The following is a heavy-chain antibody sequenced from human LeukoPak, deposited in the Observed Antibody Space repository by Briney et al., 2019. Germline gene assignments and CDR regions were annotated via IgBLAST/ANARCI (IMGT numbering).Heavy chain of an antibody. CDR1: GFTFSSYA. V-gene: IGHV3-30*04. Sequence: AGGSLRLSCAASGFTFSSYAMHWVRQAPGKGLEWVAVISYDGSNKYYADSVKGRFTISRDNSKNTLYLQMNSLRAEDTAVYYCARLNRVWELYDAFDIWGQGTMVTVSS. CDR2: ISYDGSNK. J-gene: IGHJ3*02. D-gene: IGHD1-26*01. CDR3: ARLNRVWELYDAFDI.